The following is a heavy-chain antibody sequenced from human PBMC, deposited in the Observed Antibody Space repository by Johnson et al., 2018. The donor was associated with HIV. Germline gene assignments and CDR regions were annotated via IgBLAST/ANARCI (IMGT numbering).Heavy chain of an antibody. CDR3: TRRYSISSRGYDI. V-gene: IGHV3-30*04. D-gene: IGHD6-6*01. CDR1: GFTFSSYA. Sequence: QVQLVESGGGVVQPGRSLRLSCAASGFTFSSYAMHWVRQAPGKGLEWVAVISYDGSNKYYADSVKGRFTISRDNSKNTAYLQMNSLKTEDTAVYYCTRRYSISSRGYDIWGQGTLVTVSS. CDR2: ISYDGSNK. J-gene: IGHJ3*02.